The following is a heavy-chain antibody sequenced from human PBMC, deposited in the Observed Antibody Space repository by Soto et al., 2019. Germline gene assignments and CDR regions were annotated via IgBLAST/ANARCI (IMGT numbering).Heavy chain of an antibody. V-gene: IGHV1-2*04. D-gene: IGHD3-10*01. CDR1: GYTFTGYY. Sequence: ASVKVSCQASGYTFTGYYMHWVRQAPGQGLEWMGWINPNSGGTNYAQKFQGWVTMTRDTSISTAYMELSRLRSDDTAVYYCARGLRDSGVLSVYYYYMDVWGKGTTVTV. CDR2: INPNSGGT. J-gene: IGHJ6*03. CDR3: ARGLRDSGVLSVYYYYMDV.